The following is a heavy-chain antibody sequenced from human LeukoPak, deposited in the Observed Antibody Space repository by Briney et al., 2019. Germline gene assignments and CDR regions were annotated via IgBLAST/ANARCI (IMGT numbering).Heavy chain of an antibody. CDR3: AGGGGFLIQN. Sequence: GGSLRLSCAASGFTFSSYWMNWVRQAPGQGLEWVAIIKQDGSATYYVDSVKGRFTISRDNAKNSLYLQVNNLRVEDTAVYYCAGGGGFLIQNWGQGTLVTVSS. V-gene: IGHV3-7*01. D-gene: IGHD2-15*01. CDR1: GFTFSSYW. CDR2: IKQDGSAT. J-gene: IGHJ4*02.